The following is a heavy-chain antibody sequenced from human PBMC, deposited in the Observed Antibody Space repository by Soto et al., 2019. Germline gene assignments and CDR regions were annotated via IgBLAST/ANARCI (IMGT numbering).Heavy chain of an antibody. D-gene: IGHD1-26*01. CDR3: ARRYSGSCFDY. V-gene: IGHV3-23*01. J-gene: IGHJ4*02. CDR1: GFTFATYV. Sequence: EVQLLESGGGLVQPGGSLRLSCEASGFTFATYVMSWVRQAPGKGLECVSTMTGNGEYTYHADSVMGRFTISRDNSKNTLYLQMSSLRAEDTAVYFCARRYSGSCFDYWGQGALVTVSS. CDR2: MTGNGEYT.